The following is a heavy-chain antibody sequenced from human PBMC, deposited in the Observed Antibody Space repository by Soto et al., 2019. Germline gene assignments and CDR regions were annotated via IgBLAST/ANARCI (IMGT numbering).Heavy chain of an antibody. CDR2: INSDGSVS. D-gene: IGHD2-15*01. CDR1: GFTFSNYW. J-gene: IGHJ6*03. V-gene: IGHV3-74*02. CDR3: ARGDCVGGTCYSLAGSFYYYMDV. Sequence: EVQLAESGGGLVQPGGSLRLSCAASGFTFSNYWMYWVRQAPGKGLEWVSRINSDGSVSSYADSVKGRLTISRDNVKNPLYLQMDSLRAEDTAVYYCARGDCVGGTCYSLAGSFYYYMDVWGKGTTVTVFS.